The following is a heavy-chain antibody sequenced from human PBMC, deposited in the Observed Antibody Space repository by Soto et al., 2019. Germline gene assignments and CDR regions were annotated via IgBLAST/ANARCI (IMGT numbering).Heavy chain of an antibody. CDR3: VRERSGYSYADS. Sequence: GGSLRLSCAASGFTFSSYAMSWVRQAPGKGLEWVSAISGSGANTYYADSVKGRFTISRDNSKNTLCLQMNSLRAEDSAMYYCVRERSGYSYADSWGQGTLVTVSS. D-gene: IGHD5-18*01. J-gene: IGHJ4*02. CDR2: ISGSGANT. CDR1: GFTFSSYA. V-gene: IGHV3-23*01.